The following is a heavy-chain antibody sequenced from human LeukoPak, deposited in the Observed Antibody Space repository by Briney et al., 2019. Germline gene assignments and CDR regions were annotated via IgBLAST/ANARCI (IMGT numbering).Heavy chain of an antibody. CDR2: ISYDGSNK. J-gene: IGHJ5*02. CDR3: ARGFWFDP. V-gene: IGHV3-30-3*01. Sequence: PGGSLRLSCAASGFTFGSYAMHWVRQAPGKGLEWVAVISYDGSNKYYADSVKGRFTISRDNSKNTLYLQMNSLRAEDTAVYYCARGFWFDPWGQGTLVTVSS. CDR1: GFTFGSYA.